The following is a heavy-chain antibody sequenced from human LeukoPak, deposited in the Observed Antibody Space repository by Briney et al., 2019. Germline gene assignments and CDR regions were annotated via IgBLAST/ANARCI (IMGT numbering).Heavy chain of an antibody. Sequence: GGSLRLSCAASGFTMSNNYMSWVRQAPGKGPEWVSVIYDGGITYYADSVKGRFTISRDNSKNTLYLQTNSLRAEDTAVYYCAKDLTVVVPAALDAFDIWGQGTMVTVSS. CDR3: AKDLTVVVPAALDAFDI. CDR1: GFTMSNNY. D-gene: IGHD2-2*01. J-gene: IGHJ3*02. CDR2: IYDGGIT. V-gene: IGHV3-53*01.